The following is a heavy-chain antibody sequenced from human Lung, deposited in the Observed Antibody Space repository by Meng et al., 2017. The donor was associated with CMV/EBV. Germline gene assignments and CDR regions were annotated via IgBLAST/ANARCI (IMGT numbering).Heavy chain of an antibody. J-gene: IGHJ4*02. CDR1: GFTFNRYV. V-gene: IGHV3-23*01. CDR3: ARAASTWAYYFDY. D-gene: IGHD5/OR15-5a*01. Sequence: AASGFTFNRYVMTWVRQAPGKGLEWASASSDRGGSTYYADSVKGRFTVSRDNSKSTLYLQMSSLSAEDTAVYYCARAASTWAYYFDYWGQGTLVTVS. CDR2: SSDRGGST.